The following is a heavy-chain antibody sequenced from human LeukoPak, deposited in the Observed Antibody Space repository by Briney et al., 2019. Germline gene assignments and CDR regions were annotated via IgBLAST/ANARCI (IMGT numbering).Heavy chain of an antibody. J-gene: IGHJ4*02. CDR2: ISLDRVTT. CDR1: GFTFSRYT. V-gene: IGHV3-30-3*01. D-gene: IGHD3-22*01. Sequence: GGSLRLSCVASGFTFSRYTMHWVRQTPGKGLEWVAVISLDRVTTFYADSVKGRFTISRDNSKNRLYLQMSSLRAEDTAVYYCTRDLYDSSGYLHLDYWGQGNLVTVSS. CDR3: TRDLYDSSGYLHLDY.